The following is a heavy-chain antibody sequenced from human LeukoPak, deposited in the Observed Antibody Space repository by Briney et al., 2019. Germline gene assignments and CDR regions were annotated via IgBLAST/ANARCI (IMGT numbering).Heavy chain of an antibody. Sequence: PGGSLRLSCAASGFTFSSYWMSSVPQAPGQGLEWVANIKQDGSEKYYVDSVKGRFTISKDNAKNSLYLQMNSLRAEDTAVYYCARFIAAAGYYYYGMDVWGKGTTVTVSS. CDR1: GFTFSSYW. CDR3: ARFIAAAGYYYYGMDV. V-gene: IGHV3-7*03. J-gene: IGHJ6*04. D-gene: IGHD6-13*01. CDR2: IKQDGSEK.